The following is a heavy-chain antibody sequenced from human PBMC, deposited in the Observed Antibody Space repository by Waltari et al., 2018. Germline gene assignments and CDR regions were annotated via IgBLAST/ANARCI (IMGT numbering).Heavy chain of an antibody. J-gene: IGHJ4*02. Sequence: QVQLVQSGAEVKKPGSSVKVSCKGSGGTFSSYAISWVRQAPGQGLEWMGGIIPIFGTANYAQKFQGRVTITADESTSTAYMELSSLRSEDTAVYYCARPTHSGSYEAFDYWGQGTLVTVSS. D-gene: IGHD1-26*01. CDR1: GGTFSSYA. V-gene: IGHV1-69*01. CDR3: ARPTHSGSYEAFDY. CDR2: IIPIFGTA.